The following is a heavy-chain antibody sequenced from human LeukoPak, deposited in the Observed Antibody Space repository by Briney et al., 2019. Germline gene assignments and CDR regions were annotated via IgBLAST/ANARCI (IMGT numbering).Heavy chain of an antibody. Sequence: GVSLRLSCAASGFTFSWYWMSWVRQAPGKGLEWVANIKEDGSIKYYVDSVKGRLTISRDNAKSSVYLQVNSLRAEDTALYYCARIGYSSSSIDYWGQGTLVTISS. CDR1: GFTFSWYW. D-gene: IGHD6-13*01. V-gene: IGHV3-7*01. J-gene: IGHJ4*02. CDR3: ARIGYSSSSIDY. CDR2: IKEDGSIK.